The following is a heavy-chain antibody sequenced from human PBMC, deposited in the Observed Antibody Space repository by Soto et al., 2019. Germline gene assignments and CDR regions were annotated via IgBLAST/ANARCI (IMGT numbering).Heavy chain of an antibody. Sequence: EVQLLESGGGLVQPGGSLRLSCAASEFTFSSYAMTWVRQAPGKGLEWVASITDSGGSTYYADSVKGRLTISSDNSENTVHLQTNGLRAEDTAIYYCVKDWSGDKGPCMDVWGQGTTVTVSS. CDR2: ITDSGGST. V-gene: IGHV3-23*01. J-gene: IGHJ6*02. CDR1: EFTFSSYA. CDR3: VKDWSGDKGPCMDV. D-gene: IGHD3-3*01.